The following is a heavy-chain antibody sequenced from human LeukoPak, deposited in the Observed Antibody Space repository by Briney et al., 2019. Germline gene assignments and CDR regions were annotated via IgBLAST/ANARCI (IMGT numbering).Heavy chain of an antibody. J-gene: IGHJ4*02. V-gene: IGHV4-39*01. Sequence: PSETLSLTCTVSGGSISGYYWGWIRQPPGKGLEWIGSFYYSGSTYYNPSLKSRLTISVDTSKNQFSLKLSSVTAADTAVYYCARHSSGPTYGDYAVDYWGQGTLVTRSS. D-gene: IGHD4-17*01. CDR3: ARHSSGPTYGDYAVDY. CDR2: FYYSGST. CDR1: GGSISGYY.